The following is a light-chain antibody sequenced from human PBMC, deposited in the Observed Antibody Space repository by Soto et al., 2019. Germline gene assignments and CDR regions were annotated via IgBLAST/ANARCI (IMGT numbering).Light chain of an antibody. Sequence: EIVLTQSPATLSLSPGERATLSCRASQSVRDNYFAWYQQKPGQAPSLLIYDTSTRATGVPDRFSGSGSGTDFALTISRLEPEDSAVYFCQQYGSSPGTFGQGTKVQVK. V-gene: IGKV3-20*01. CDR2: DTS. J-gene: IGKJ1*01. CDR1: QSVRDNY. CDR3: QQYGSSPGT.